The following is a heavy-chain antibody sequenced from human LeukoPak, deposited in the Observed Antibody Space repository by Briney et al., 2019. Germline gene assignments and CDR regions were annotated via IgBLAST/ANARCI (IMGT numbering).Heavy chain of an antibody. Sequence: SQTLSLTCTVSGGSISSGSYYWSWIRQPARKGLEWIGRIYTCGSTNYNPSLKSRVTISVDTSKNQFSLKLSSVTAADTAVYYCARKTIVVVPAALGLNYYYYYMDVWGKGTTVTVSS. CDR1: GGSISSGSYY. CDR2: IYTCGST. V-gene: IGHV4-61*02. D-gene: IGHD2-2*01. J-gene: IGHJ6*03. CDR3: ARKTIVVVPAALGLNYYYYYMDV.